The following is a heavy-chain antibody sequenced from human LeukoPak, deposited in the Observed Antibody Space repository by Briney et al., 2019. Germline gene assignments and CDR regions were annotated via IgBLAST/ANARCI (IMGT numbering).Heavy chain of an antibody. CDR3: ASSLWFGESLPLRSHDY. Sequence: GGSLRLSCAASGFTFTSYAMSWVRQAPGKGLEWVSVISGSGGSTYYADSVKGRFTISRDNSKNTLYLQMNSLRAEDTAVYYCASSLWFGESLPLRSHDYWGQGTLVTVSS. J-gene: IGHJ4*02. D-gene: IGHD3-10*01. V-gene: IGHV3-23*01. CDR1: GFTFTSYA. CDR2: ISGSGGST.